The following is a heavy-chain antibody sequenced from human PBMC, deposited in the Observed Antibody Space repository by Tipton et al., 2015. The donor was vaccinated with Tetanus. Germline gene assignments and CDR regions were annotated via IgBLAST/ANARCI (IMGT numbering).Heavy chain of an antibody. CDR2: ISYSSTSV. V-gene: IGHV3-48*02. J-gene: IGHJ5*01. CDR3: ARRGEARANWFDS. Sequence: SLRLSCEVSGFIFSSYTMNWVRQAPGKGLEWVSYISYSSTSVYYVDSVKGRFVVSRDNAKNSLYLQMNTLRDDDTAVYYCARRGEARANWFDSWGQGTLVTVSS. D-gene: IGHD2-21*01. CDR1: GFIFSSYT.